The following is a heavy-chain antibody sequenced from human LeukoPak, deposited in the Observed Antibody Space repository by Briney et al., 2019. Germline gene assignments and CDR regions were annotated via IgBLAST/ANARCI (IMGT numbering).Heavy chain of an antibody. D-gene: IGHD6-6*01. CDR3: TTRIAARLMDV. V-gene: IGHV3-15*01. J-gene: IGHJ6*04. CDR2: IKSKTDGGTT. Sequence: PGGSLRLSCAASGFTFSDAWMSWVRQAPGKGLEWVGRIKSKTDGGTTDYAAPVKGRFTISRDDSKNTLYLQMNSLKTEDTAVYYCTTRIAARLMDVWGKGTTVTVSS. CDR1: GFTFSDAW.